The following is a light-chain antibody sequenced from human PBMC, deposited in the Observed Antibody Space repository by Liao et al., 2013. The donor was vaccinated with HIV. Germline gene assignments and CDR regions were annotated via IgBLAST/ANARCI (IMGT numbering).Light chain of an antibody. V-gene: IGLV3-25*03. CDR1: ALPKQY. Sequence: SYELTQAPSVSVSPGQTARITCSGNALPKQYAYWYQQKPGQAPVLVISRDSERSSGIPERFSGSSSGTTVTLTISGVQAEDEADYDCQSADSSGTVIFGGGTKLTVL. J-gene: IGLJ2*01. CDR3: QSADSSGTVI. CDR2: RDS.